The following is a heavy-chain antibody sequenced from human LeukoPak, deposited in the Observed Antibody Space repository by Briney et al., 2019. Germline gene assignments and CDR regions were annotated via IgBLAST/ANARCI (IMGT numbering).Heavy chain of an antibody. CDR2: IKQDGSKK. V-gene: IGHV3-7*04. CDR1: GFTFSNYW. CDR3: TRVGYIDEGIDY. D-gene: IGHD5-24*01. Sequence: GGSLRLSCAASGFTFSNYWMAWVRQAPGKGLEWVANIKQDGSKKSYVDSVKGRFTISRDNAKNSLYLQMNSLRAEDTAIYYCTRVGYIDEGIDYWGQGTLVTVSS. J-gene: IGHJ4*02.